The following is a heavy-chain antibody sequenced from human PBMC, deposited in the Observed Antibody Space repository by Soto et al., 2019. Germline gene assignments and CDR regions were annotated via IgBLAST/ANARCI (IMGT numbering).Heavy chain of an antibody. CDR3: AHINWWNDGGRFDY. D-gene: IGHD1-1*01. CDR1: GFSLSTSGVG. J-gene: IGHJ4*02. CDR2: IYWDDDK. Sequence: QITLKESGPTLVKPTQTLTLTCTFSGFSLSTSGVGVGWIRQPPGKALEWLALIYWDDDKRYSPSLKSRLTDTKDTPKNQAVLTMANTDPVDTATYYCAHINWWNDGGRFDYWGQGTLLTVSS. V-gene: IGHV2-5*02.